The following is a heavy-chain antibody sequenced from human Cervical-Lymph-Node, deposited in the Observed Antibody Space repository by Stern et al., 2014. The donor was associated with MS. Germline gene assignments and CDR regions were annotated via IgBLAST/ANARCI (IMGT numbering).Heavy chain of an antibody. V-gene: IGHV3-15*01. CDR1: GFTFRTAW. J-gene: IGHJ5*02. D-gene: IGHD2-8*01. Sequence: EVQLVESGGGLVEPGGSLRLSCVGSGFTFRTAWMSWVRQAPGKGLQWVGRIKNKLDGETRDYAAPVKGRFTISRDDSKNTVYLQMNSLKTDDTGVYYCTYCAISNCPWGQGTLLTVSS. CDR3: TYCAISNCP. CDR2: IKNKLDGETR.